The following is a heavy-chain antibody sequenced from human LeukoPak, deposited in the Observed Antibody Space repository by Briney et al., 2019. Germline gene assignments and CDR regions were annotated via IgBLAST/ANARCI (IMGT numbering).Heavy chain of an antibody. D-gene: IGHD3-9*01. Sequence: GESLKISCKGAGYSFTSYWTGCVRQMPGKGLECMGNIYPSDSDTSYSPSFQGHVTISADKSTSTAYLQWCSLKAPDTRMYYSARSPVSDWSAEYFQHWGQGTLVTVSS. CDR1: GYSFTSYW. V-gene: IGHV5-51*06. CDR2: IYPSDSDT. J-gene: IGHJ1*01. CDR3: ARSPVSDWSAEYFQH.